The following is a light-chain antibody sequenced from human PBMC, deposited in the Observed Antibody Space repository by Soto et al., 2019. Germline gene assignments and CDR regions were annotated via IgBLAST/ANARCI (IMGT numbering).Light chain of an antibody. V-gene: IGLV2-14*03. Sequence: QSALTQPASTPGSPGQSITISCTGTSGDVGFYDFVSWYQQHPGKVPRLIIYGVTKRPSGVSHRFSGSKSGNTASLTISGLQVEDEADYSCASYTGSSTYLFGGGTKVTVL. CDR3: ASYTGSSTYL. CDR2: GVT. CDR1: SGDVGFYDF. J-gene: IGLJ3*02.